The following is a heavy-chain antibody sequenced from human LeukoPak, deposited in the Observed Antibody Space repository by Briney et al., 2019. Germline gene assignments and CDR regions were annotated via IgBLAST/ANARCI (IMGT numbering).Heavy chain of an antibody. CDR3: ARGASTWDY. CDR1: GGSISSYY. CDR2: IYDSGST. Sequence: SETLSLTCTVSGGSISSYYWSWIRLPPGKGLEWIGYIYDSGSTNYNPSLKSRVTISVDTSKNQFSLKLSSVTAADTAVYFCARGASTWDYWGQGTLVTVSS. V-gene: IGHV4-59*01. D-gene: IGHD2-2*01. J-gene: IGHJ4*02.